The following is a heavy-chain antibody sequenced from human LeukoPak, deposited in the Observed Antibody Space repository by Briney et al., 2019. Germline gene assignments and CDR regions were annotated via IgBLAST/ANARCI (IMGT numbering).Heavy chain of an antibody. CDR1: GGSISSSSYY. CDR2: IYYDGST. Sequence: SETLSLTCTVSGGSISSSSYYWGWIRQPPGKRLEWIGIIYYDGSTYYNPSLKSRVTISVDTSKNQFSLKLSSVTAADTAVYYCARRDCSTTSCNFDYWGQGTLVTVSS. J-gene: IGHJ4*02. CDR3: ARRDCSTTSCNFDY. D-gene: IGHD2-2*01. V-gene: IGHV4-39*01.